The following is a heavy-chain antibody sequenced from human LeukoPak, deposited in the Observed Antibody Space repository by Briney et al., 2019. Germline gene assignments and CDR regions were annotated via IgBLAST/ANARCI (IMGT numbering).Heavy chain of an antibody. J-gene: IGHJ4*02. V-gene: IGHV1-2*02. CDR2: INPNSGGT. Sequence: ASVKVSCKASGGTFSSYAISWVRQAPGQGLEWMGWINPNSGGTNYAQKFQGRVTMTRDTSISTAYMELSRLRSDDTAVYYCASSRIAAAGRGLSYYFDYWGQGTLVTVSS. D-gene: IGHD6-13*01. CDR1: GGTFSSYA. CDR3: ASSRIAAAGRGLSYYFDY.